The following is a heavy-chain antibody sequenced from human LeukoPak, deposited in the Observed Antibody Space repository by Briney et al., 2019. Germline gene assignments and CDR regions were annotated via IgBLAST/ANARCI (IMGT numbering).Heavy chain of an antibody. CDR2: IYTSGST. V-gene: IGHV4-4*08. CDR3: ARESKSYDGSGFYHDY. CDR1: GGSITGYY. Sequence: PSETLSLTCTVSGGSITGYYWSWIRQPPGKGLEWIGYIYTSGSTDYNPSLRSRVTMSVDTSRNQFSLKLTSVTAADTAVYYCARESKSYDGSGFYHDYGGQGTLVAVSS. D-gene: IGHD3-22*01. J-gene: IGHJ4*02.